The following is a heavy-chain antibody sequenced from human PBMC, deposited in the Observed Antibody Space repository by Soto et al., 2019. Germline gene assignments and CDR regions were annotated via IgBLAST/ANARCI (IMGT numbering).Heavy chain of an antibody. D-gene: IGHD3-22*01. CDR1: GFSLSNARMG. J-gene: IGHJ4*02. V-gene: IGHV2-26*01. Sequence: QVTLKESGPVLVKPTETLTLTCTVSGFSLSNARMGVSWIRQPPGKALEWLAHIFSNDEKSYSTSLKSRLTISKDTSKSQVVLTMTNMDPVDTATYYCARMYYYDSSGYYASTWYIDYWGQGTLVTVSS. CDR3: ARMYYYDSSGYYASTWYIDY. CDR2: IFSNDEK.